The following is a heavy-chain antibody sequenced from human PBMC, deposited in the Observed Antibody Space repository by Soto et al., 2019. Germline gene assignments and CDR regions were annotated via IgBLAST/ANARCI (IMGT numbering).Heavy chain of an antibody. V-gene: IGHV1-18*04. CDR1: GYTFTRYG. CDR2: INLNNGKT. J-gene: IGHJ4*02. D-gene: IGHD6-19*01. CDR3: ARDPPGLYQCDY. Sequence: QVQLVQSGAEVKKPGASVKVSCKASGYTFTRYGISWVRQAPGQGLEWMGWINLNNGKTDYQRRLQGRVTMTTDTYTTTFYMELRNLRPDDTAMYYCARDPPGLYQCDYWGQGTLVTVSS.